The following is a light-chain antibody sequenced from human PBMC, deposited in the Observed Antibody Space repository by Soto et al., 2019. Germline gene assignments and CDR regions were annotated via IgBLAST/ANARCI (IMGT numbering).Light chain of an antibody. CDR2: DVN. CDR3: RSYASNNNVI. V-gene: IGLV2-8*01. J-gene: IGLJ2*01. Sequence: QSVLTQPPSASGSPGQSVTISCTGSSSDVGGYNYVSWYQQHPGKAPKLLIYDVNKRPSGVPDRFSGSKSDNTASLTVSGLQADDEADYYCRSYASNNNVIFGGGTKLTVL. CDR1: SSDVGGYNY.